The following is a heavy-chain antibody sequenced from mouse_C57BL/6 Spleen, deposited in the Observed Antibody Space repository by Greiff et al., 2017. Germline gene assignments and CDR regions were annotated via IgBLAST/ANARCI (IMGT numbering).Heavy chain of an antibody. V-gene: IGHV1-64*01. Sequence: VQLQQSGAELVKPGASVKLSCKASGYTFTSYWMHWVKQRPGQGLEWIGMINPISGCTNYNEKVKSKATLTVDKSSSTAYMQLSSLTSEDSAVCYCARGQAYFDYWGQGTTLTVGS. D-gene: IGHD3-2*02. CDR1: GYTFTSYW. J-gene: IGHJ2*01. CDR2: INPISGCT. CDR3: ARGQAYFDY.